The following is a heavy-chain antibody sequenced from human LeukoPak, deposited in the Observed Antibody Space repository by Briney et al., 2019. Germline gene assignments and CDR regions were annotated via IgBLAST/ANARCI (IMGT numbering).Heavy chain of an antibody. D-gene: IGHD2-2*01. CDR2: INANGGDT. V-gene: IGHV1-2*06. Sequence: ASGKVSCKAAGYNFPAYFMHWVRQGPGQGLEWMGRINANGGDTNYAQKFQGRVTMASDTSISTAYMELNSLMSDDTAVYYCVRVGFTTSWSNFDFWGQGTLVTVSS. CDR3: VRVGFTTSWSNFDF. CDR1: GYNFPAYF. J-gene: IGHJ4*02.